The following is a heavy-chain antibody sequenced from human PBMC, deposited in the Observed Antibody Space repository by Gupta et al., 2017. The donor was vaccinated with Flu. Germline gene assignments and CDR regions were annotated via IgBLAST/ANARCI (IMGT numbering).Heavy chain of an antibody. J-gene: IGHJ4*02. CDR2: IAADDSVE. CDR1: GFRFRSYW. D-gene: IGHD5-24*01. Sequence: EEQLVESGGGLVQPGGSLRLSCAASGFRFRSYWMDWVRQAPGKGLEWVANIAADDSVENYADSVKGRFTISRDDAKDSLYLQMNSLRAEDTALYYCARNRGWQQFDYWGQGALVTVSS. CDR3: ARNRGWQQFDY. V-gene: IGHV3-7*01.